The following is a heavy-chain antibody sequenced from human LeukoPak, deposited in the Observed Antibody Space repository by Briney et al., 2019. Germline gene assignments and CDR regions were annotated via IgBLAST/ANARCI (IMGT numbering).Heavy chain of an antibody. J-gene: IGHJ4*02. V-gene: IGHV3-74*01. CDR3: ATKQWLAPPPDS. CDR1: RFTFNKFW. CDR2: INTDGTVT. Sequence: AGVTVTLTCAASRFTFNKFWMLWVRQAPGMELYSGSRINTDGTVTTYADSAKGRFTVSRDNANNTMFLQMNSVRDEDTAVYYCATKQWLAPPPDSWGQGTPVTVSS. D-gene: IGHD6-19*01.